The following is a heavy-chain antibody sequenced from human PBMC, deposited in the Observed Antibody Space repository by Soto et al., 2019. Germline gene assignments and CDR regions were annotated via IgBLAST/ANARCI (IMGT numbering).Heavy chain of an antibody. V-gene: IGHV3-23*01. CDR1: GFTFSSYA. D-gene: IGHD3-10*01. CDR3: AKDRGGSVDTAFGLHIVFLQEKHAFDI. J-gene: IGHJ3*02. CDR2: ISGSGGST. Sequence: GGSPRLSCAASGFTFSSYAMSWVRQAPGKGLEWVSAISGSGGSTYYADSVKGRFTISRDNSKNTLYLQMNSLGAEDTAVYYGAKDRGGSVDTAFGLHIVFLQEKHAFDIWGQGTMVTVSS.